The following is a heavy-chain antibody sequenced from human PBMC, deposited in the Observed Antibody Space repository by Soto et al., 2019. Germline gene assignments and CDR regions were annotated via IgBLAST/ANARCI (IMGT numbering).Heavy chain of an antibody. CDR3: AREWTPRIVVVAATPGY. CDR1: GFTFSSYG. Sequence: GGSLRLSCAASGFTFSSYGMHWVRQAPGKGLEWVAVIWYDGSNKYYADSVKGRFTISRDNSKNTLYLQMNSLRAEDTAVYYCAREWTPRIVVVAATPGYWGQGTLVTVSS. CDR2: IWYDGSNK. J-gene: IGHJ4*02. V-gene: IGHV3-33*01. D-gene: IGHD2-15*01.